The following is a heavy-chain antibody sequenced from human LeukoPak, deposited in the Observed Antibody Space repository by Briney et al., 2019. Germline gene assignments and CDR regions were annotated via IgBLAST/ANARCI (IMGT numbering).Heavy chain of an antibody. CDR3: ARGRVYNWFDP. Sequence: ASVKVSCKASGYTFTDYDINWVRQATGQGLEWMGWMNPNTGNTGYEHKFQGRVTFTRNTSIGTAYMELSSLRSDDTAVYYCARGRVYNWFDPWGQGTLVIVSS. CDR2: MNPNTGNT. J-gene: IGHJ5*02. CDR1: GYTFTDYD. V-gene: IGHV1-8*03. D-gene: IGHD2-8*01.